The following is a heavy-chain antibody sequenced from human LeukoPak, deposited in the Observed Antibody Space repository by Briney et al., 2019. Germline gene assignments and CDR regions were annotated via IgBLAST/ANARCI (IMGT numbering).Heavy chain of an antibody. CDR2: ISYDGSNK. Sequence: PGGSLRLSCAASGLTFSSYAMHWVRQAPGKGLEWVAVISYDGSNKYYADSVKGRFTISRDNSKNTLDLQMNSLRAEDTAVYYCAKKDTSGWYGGDYWGQGTLVTVSS. D-gene: IGHD6-19*01. CDR3: AKKDTSGWYGGDY. J-gene: IGHJ4*02. V-gene: IGHV3-30-3*02. CDR1: GLTFSSYA.